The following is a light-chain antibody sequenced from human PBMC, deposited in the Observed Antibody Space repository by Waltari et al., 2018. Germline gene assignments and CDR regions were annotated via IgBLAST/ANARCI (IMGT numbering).Light chain of an antibody. CDR3: QQRGNWPLT. J-gene: IGKJ4*01. V-gene: IGKV3-11*01. CDR1: QSVGSY. CDR2: DTS. Sequence: DIVLTQSPATLSLSPGEIATLSCRASQSVGSYLAWYQQKPGQATRLLFYDTSSRATGVPARFTASGSGTDFSLTISSLDPEDFAVYYCQQRGNWPLTFGGGTKVEIK.